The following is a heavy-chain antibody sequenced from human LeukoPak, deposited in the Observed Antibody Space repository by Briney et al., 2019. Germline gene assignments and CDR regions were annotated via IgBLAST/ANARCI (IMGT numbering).Heavy chain of an antibody. CDR1: GFTFSDYY. CDR3: ARLRAGNYIDY. J-gene: IGHJ4*02. V-gene: IGHV3-11*01. D-gene: IGHD1-14*01. CDR2: ISKSGTTI. Sequence: PGGSLRVSCAVSGFTFSDYYMTWIRQAPGKGLVWVSYISKSGTTINYADSVKGRFTISRDNAKNSLFLQMNSLRAEDTAVYFCARLRAGNYIDYWGQGTLVTVSS.